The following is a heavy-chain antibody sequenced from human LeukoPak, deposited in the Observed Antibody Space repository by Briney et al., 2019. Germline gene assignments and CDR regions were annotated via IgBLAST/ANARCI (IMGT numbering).Heavy chain of an antibody. D-gene: IGHD6-13*01. CDR1: GFTFSSYA. Sequence: SGGSLRLSCAASGFTFSSYAMSWVRQAPGKGLEWVSAISGSGGSTYYADSVKGRFTISRDNSKNTLYLQMNSLRAEDTAVYYCAKSYSSSWPRMYYFDYWGQGTLVTVSS. CDR2: ISGSGGST. V-gene: IGHV3-23*01. CDR3: AKSYSSSWPRMYYFDY. J-gene: IGHJ4*02.